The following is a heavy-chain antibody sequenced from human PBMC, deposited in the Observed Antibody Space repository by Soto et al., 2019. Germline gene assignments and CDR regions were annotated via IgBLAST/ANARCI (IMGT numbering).Heavy chain of an antibody. D-gene: IGHD1-1*01. CDR1: GFTFSTSA. CDR2: ISDSGGRT. CDR3: AKSLDINWKNWFDP. J-gene: IGHJ5*02. V-gene: IGHV3-23*01. Sequence: QLLESGGGLAQPGGSLTLSCAASGFTFSTSAMNWVRQAPGKGLEWVSLISDSGGRTHYADSVKGRFTISRDNSKNTLYLQMNSLRAEDTAVYYCAKSLDINWKNWFDPGGQGTLVTVSS.